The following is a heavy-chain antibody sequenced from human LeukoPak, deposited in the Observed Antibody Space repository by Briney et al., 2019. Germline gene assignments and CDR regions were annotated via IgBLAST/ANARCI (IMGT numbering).Heavy chain of an antibody. CDR2: ISSSGSTI. J-gene: IGHJ3*02. V-gene: IGHV3-48*03. CDR1: GFTFSSYE. Sequence: GGSLRLSCAASGFTFSSYEMNWVRQAPGKGLEWVSYISSSGSTIYYADSVKGRFTISRDNAKNSLYLQMNSLRAEDTAVYYCARDREGDPYYDFWSGYYLGRHNAFDIWGQGTMVTVSS. CDR3: ARDREGDPYYDFWSGYYLGRHNAFDI. D-gene: IGHD3-3*01.